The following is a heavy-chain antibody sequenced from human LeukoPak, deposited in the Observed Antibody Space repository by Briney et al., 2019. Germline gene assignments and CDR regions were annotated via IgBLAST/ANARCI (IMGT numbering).Heavy chain of an antibody. Sequence: ASGKVSCKASGYTFTSYGISWVRQAPGQGLEWMGWISAYNGNTNYAQKLQGRVTMTTDTSTSTAYMELRSLRSDDTAVYYCARGDRTYYYDSSGYYKTRHDAFDIWGQGTMVTVSS. CDR1: GYTFTSYG. CDR2: ISAYNGNT. D-gene: IGHD3-22*01. J-gene: IGHJ3*02. CDR3: ARGDRTYYYDSSGYYKTRHDAFDI. V-gene: IGHV1-18*01.